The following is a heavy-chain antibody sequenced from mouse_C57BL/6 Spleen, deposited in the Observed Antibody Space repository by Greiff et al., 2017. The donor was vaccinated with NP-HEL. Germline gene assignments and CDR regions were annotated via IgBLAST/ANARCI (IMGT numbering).Heavy chain of an antibody. Sequence: VQLQESGAELVKPGASVKISCKASGYAFSSYWMNWVKQRPGKGLEWIGQIYPGDGDTNYNGKFKGKATLTADKSSSTAYMQLSSLTSEDSVVYFCAREGETGTRDYWGQGTTLTVSS. CDR1: GYAFSSYW. D-gene: IGHD4-1*01. J-gene: IGHJ2*01. CDR2: IYPGDGDT. V-gene: IGHV1-80*01. CDR3: AREGETGTRDY.